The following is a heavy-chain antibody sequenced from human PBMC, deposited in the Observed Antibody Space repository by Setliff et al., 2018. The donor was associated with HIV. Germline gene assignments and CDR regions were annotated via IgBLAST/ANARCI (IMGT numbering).Heavy chain of an antibody. CDR3: AHRSVSLYYYGMDV. CDR1: GFSLSTSGVG. J-gene: IGHJ6*02. Sequence: GSGPTLVNPPQTLTLTCTFSGFSLSTSGVGVGWIRQPPGKALEWLALIYWNDDKRYSPSLKSRLTITKDTSKNQVVLTMTNMDPVDTATYYCAHRSVSLYYYGMDVWGQGTTVTVSS. D-gene: IGHD4-4*01. CDR2: IYWNDDK. V-gene: IGHV2-5*01.